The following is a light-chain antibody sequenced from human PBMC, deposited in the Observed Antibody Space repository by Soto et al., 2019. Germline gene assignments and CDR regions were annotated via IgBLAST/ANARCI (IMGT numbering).Light chain of an antibody. V-gene: IGKV1-6*01. CDR2: AAS. CDR1: QGIRND. CDR3: LQDYNYPWT. Sequence: AIQMTQSPSSLSASVGDRVTITCRASQGIRNDLGWYQQKPGKAPKLLIYAASSLQSGVTSRFSGSGSGTDFTLTIRSLQPEDFATYYCLQDYNYPWTFGQGTKVEIK. J-gene: IGKJ1*01.